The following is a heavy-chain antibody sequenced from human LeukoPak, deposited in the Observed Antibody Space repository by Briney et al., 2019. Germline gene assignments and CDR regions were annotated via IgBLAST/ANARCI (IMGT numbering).Heavy chain of an antibody. Sequence: TSSETLSLTCTVCGGPISSSSYYWGWIRQPPGKGLEWIGSIYYSGSTYYNPSLKSRVTISVDTSKNQFSLKLSSVTAADTAVYYCARAYDFWSGYHFAYDYWGQGTLVTVSS. J-gene: IGHJ4*02. CDR3: ARAYDFWSGYHFAYDY. V-gene: IGHV4-39*01. CDR2: IYYSGST. D-gene: IGHD3-3*01. CDR1: GGPISSSSYY.